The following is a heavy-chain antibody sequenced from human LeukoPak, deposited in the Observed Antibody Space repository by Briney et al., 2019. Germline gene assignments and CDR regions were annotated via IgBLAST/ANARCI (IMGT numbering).Heavy chain of an antibody. D-gene: IGHD4-17*01. Sequence: PGGSLRLSCTASGFPFRDHAMSWVRQAPGKGLEWVGFIRTNPNGATVEYAASVKARFTISRDDSKNIAYLEMNSLKASDTAMYYCARPTASGDYYFDYWGQGTLVTVSS. V-gene: IGHV3-49*04. J-gene: IGHJ4*02. CDR3: ARPTASGDYYFDY. CDR2: IRTNPNGATV. CDR1: GFPFRDHA.